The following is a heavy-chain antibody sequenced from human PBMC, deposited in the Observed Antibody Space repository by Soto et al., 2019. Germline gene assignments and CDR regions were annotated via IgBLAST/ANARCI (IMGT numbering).Heavy chain of an antibody. CDR1: GFTFSSYG. D-gene: IGHD3-10*01. CDR2: ISYDGSNK. CDR3: VQSAWFTGRYLYYFGY. J-gene: IGHJ4*02. Sequence: SGFTFSSYGMHWVRQAPGKGLEWVVVISYDGSNKYYADSVKGRFTISRDNSKNTPYLQMHSLRAEDTAVSYCVQSAWFTGRYLYYFGYWDRGTLVTV. V-gene: IGHV3-30*18.